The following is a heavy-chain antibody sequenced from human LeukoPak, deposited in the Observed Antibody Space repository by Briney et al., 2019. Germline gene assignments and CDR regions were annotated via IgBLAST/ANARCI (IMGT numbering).Heavy chain of an antibody. D-gene: IGHD3-10*01. Sequence: PSETLSLTCTVSGGSISSYYWSWIRQPPGKGLEWIGYIYYSGSTNYNPSLKSRVTMSLDTSKNQFSLRLSSVTAADTAVYYCARGSYGGSYYRQYYFDFWGQGSLVTVSS. CDR3: ARGSYGGSYYRQYYFDF. CDR2: IYYSGST. CDR1: GGSISSYY. V-gene: IGHV4-59*01. J-gene: IGHJ4*02.